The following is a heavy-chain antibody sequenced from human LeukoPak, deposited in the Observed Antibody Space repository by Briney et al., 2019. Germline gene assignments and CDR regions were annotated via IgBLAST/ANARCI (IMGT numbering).Heavy chain of an antibody. J-gene: IGHJ3*02. CDR1: GFTFDDYA. V-gene: IGHV3-9*01. CDR3: AKAGPYYYDSSGSAFDI. D-gene: IGHD3-22*01. CDR2: ISWNSGSI. Sequence: PGGSLRLSCAASGFTFDDYAMHWVRQAPGKGLEWVSGISWNSGSIGYADSVKGRFTISRDNAKNSLYLQMNSLRAEDTALYYCAKAGPYYYDSSGSAFDIWGQGTMVTVSS.